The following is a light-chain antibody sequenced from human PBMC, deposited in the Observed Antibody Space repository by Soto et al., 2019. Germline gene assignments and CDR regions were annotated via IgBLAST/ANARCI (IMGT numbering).Light chain of an antibody. CDR2: APC. CDR1: QSIRSR. Sequence: EIQITQSPSTLSASVGDRVTITCRASQSIRSRLAWFQQKPGKAPQLLIYAPCSLESAARLRFSGFGTGIAFTLTILGPQAAAFYTCQRRSSGRTITFGQGTRLEIK. J-gene: IGKJ5*01. V-gene: IGKV1-5*01. CDR3: RSSGRTIT.